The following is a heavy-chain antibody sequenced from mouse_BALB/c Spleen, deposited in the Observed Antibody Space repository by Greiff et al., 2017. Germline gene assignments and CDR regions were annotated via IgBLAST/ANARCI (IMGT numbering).Heavy chain of an antibody. CDR1: GFDFSRYW. CDR3: ARPGGPGSSYGWFAY. V-gene: IGHV4-1*02. Sequence: EVMLVESGGGLVQPGGSLKLSCAASGFDFSRYWMSWVRQAPGKGLEWIGEINPDSSTINYTPSLKDKFIISRDNAKNTLYLQMSKVRSEDTALYYCARPGGPGSSYGWFAYWGQGTLVTVSA. D-gene: IGHD1-1*01. CDR2: INPDSSTI. J-gene: IGHJ3*01.